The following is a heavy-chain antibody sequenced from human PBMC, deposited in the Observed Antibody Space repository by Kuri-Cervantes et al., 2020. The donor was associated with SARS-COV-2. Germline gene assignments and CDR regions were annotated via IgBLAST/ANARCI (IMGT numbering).Heavy chain of an antibody. Sequence: ASVKVSCKASGYTFTGYYMNWVRQAPGQGLEWMGWINPNSGGTNYAQKFQGRVTMTRDTSISTAYMELSRLRSDDTAVYYCARKVGGNYYFDYWGQGTLVTVSS. CDR2: INPNSGGT. V-gene: IGHV1-2*02. CDR1: GYTFTGYY. J-gene: IGHJ4*02. D-gene: IGHD4-23*01. CDR3: ARKVGGNYYFDY.